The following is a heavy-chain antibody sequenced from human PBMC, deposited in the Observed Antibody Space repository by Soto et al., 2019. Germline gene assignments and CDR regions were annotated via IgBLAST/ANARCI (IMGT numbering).Heavy chain of an antibody. J-gene: IGHJ6*02. CDR2: IYSGGST. D-gene: IGHD3-3*01. V-gene: IGHV3-53*01. CDR1: GFTVSSNY. CDR3: ARDPPRYYDFWSGHTNYYYGMDV. Sequence: GGSLRLSCAASGFTVSSNYMSWVRQAPGKGLEWVSVIYSGGSTYYADSVKGRFTISRDNSKNTRYLQMNSLRAEDTAVYYCARDPPRYYDFWSGHTNYYYGMDVWGQGTTVTVSS.